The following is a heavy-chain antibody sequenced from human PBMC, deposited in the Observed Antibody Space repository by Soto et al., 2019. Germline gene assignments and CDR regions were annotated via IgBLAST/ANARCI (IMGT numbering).Heavy chain of an antibody. D-gene: IGHD6-19*01. CDR3: ARVSPNPETAAVAGIPLSRNWFDP. J-gene: IGHJ5*02. Sequence: QVQLQESGPGLVKPSETLSLTCTVSGGSISSYYWSWIRQPPGKGLEWIGYIYYSGSTNYNPSLKSRVTISVDTSKNQFSLKLSSVTAADTAVYYCARVSPNPETAAVAGIPLSRNWFDPWGQGTLVTVSS. V-gene: IGHV4-59*01. CDR2: IYYSGST. CDR1: GGSISSYY.